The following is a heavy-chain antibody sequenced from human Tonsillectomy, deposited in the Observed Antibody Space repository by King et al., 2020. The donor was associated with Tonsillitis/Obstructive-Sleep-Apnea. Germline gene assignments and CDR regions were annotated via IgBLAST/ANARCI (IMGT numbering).Heavy chain of an antibody. J-gene: IGHJ4*02. CDR3: ASFLWAYDDLLDF. CDR1: GGSFSSVY. CDR2: INQSGST. V-gene: IGHV4-34*02. Sequence: VQLQQWGAGLLKPSETLSLTCTVYGGSFSSVYWSWIRQSPGKGREWIGEINQSGSTNYIPSLKSRVTISLDTSRNQFSLKLTSVTAADSAVYYCASFLWAYDDLLDFWGQGSLVTVSS. D-gene: IGHD2-21*01.